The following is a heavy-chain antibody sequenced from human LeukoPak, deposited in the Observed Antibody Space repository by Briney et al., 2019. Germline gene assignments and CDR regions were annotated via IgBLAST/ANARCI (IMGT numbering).Heavy chain of an antibody. Sequence: SETLSLTCTLSGGSIRSYYCSWIRQPAEKALEWIGRIYISGSTNYNPSLKSRVTMSVDTSKNQFSLMLSAVTAAETAMYYCARAPEFSSGWLLDYWGQGTLVTVSS. J-gene: IGHJ4*02. V-gene: IGHV4-4*07. CDR2: IYISGST. CDR1: GGSIRSYY. CDR3: ARAPEFSSGWLLDY. D-gene: IGHD6-19*01.